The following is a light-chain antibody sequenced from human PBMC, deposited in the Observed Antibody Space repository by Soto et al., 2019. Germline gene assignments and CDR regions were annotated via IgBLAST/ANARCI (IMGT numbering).Light chain of an antibody. V-gene: IGKV1-39*01. CDR2: AAS. Sequence: DIQMTQSPSSLSAYVGDRVTITCRASQSISSYLNWYQQKPGKAPKLLIYAASSLQSGVPSRFRGSGSGTDFTLTISSLQPEDFATNYCQQSYSTPYSFGQGTKLEIK. CDR1: QSISSY. J-gene: IGKJ2*01. CDR3: QQSYSTPYS.